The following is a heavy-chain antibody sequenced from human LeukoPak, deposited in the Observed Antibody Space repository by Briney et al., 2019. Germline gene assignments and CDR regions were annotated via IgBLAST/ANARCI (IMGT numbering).Heavy chain of an antibody. CDR1: GYSFTSYW. D-gene: IGHD3-22*01. V-gene: IGHV5-51*01. CDR2: IYPGDSDT. J-gene: IGHJ1*01. CDR3: ARWDRGSSGLSLFRRGGAEYFQH. Sequence: GESLKISCKGSGYSFTSYWIGWVRQMPGKGLEWMGIIYPGDSDTRYSPSFQGQDTISADKSISTAYLQWSSLKASDTAMYYCARWDRGSSGLSLFRRGGAEYFQHWGQGTLVTVSS.